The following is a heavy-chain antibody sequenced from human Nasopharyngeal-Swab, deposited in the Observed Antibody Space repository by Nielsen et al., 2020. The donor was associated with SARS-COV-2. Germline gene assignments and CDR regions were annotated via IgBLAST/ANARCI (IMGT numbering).Heavy chain of an antibody. V-gene: IGHV3-30-3*01. D-gene: IGHD2-21*02. CDR2: ISYDGSNK. Sequence: GESLKISCAASGFTFSSYAMHWVRQAPGKGLEWVAVISYDGSNKYYADSVKGRFTISRDNSKNTLYLQMNSLRADDTAIYYCAKEAPSCGADCRSLSDYWGQGILVTVSS. CDR1: GFTFSSYA. J-gene: IGHJ4*02. CDR3: AKEAPSCGADCRSLSDY.